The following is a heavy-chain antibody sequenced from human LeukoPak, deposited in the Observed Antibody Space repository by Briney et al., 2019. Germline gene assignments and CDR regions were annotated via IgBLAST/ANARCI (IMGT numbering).Heavy chain of an antibody. D-gene: IGHD2-15*01. CDR2: IIPILGIA. J-gene: IGHJ3*02. CDR3: ARDGPGGDIVVVVAATGAFDI. CDR1: GGTFSSYA. Sequence: SVKVSCKASGGTFSSYAISWVRQAPGQGLEWMGRIIPILGIANYAQKFQGRVTITADKSTSTAYMELSSLRSEDTAVYYCARDGPGGDIVVVVAATGAFDIWGQGTMVTVSS. V-gene: IGHV1-69*04.